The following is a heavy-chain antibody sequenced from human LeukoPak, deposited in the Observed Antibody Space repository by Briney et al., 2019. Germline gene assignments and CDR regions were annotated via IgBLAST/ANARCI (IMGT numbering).Heavy chain of an antibody. CDR3: ARYSGSFPGWLDP. CDR1: GLTFSSSW. J-gene: IGHJ5*02. D-gene: IGHD1-26*01. Sequence: GGSLRLSCAASGLTFSSSWMNWVRQAPGKGLEWVAIINPAGSQEDYVDSVKGRFTISRDNAKNSVFLQMNSLRAEDTAVYYCARYSGSFPGWLDPWGQGTLVTVSS. CDR2: INPAGSQE. V-gene: IGHV3-7*01.